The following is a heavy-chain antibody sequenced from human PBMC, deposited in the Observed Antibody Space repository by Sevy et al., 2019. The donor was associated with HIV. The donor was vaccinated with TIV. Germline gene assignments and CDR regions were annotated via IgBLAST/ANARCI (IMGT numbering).Heavy chain of an antibody. D-gene: IGHD3-16*01. CDR3: LGDHHLRGRHWFDS. CDR2: ILYGGNT. Sequence: SETLSLTCTVSGGSLISPTFYWGWIRQPPGKRLEWIAAILYGGNTYYNPSLKDRLVISVGTPKNQFSLKLTSVTAADTAVDHCLGDHHLRGRHWFDSWGRGALVTVSS. V-gene: IGHV4-39*02. J-gene: IGHJ5*01. CDR1: GGSLISPTFY.